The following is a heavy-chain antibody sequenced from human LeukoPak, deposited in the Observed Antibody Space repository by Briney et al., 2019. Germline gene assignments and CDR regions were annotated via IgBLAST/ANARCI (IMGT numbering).Heavy chain of an antibody. D-gene: IGHD1-26*01. CDR2: ISAYNGNT. Sequence: ASVKVSCKASGYTFTSYGISWVRQAPGQGLEWMGWISAYNGNTNYAQKLQGRVTMTTDTSTSTAYMELRSLRSEDTAVYYCARLRSVGATFPHPADYWGQGTLVTVSS. J-gene: IGHJ4*02. CDR1: GYTFTSYG. V-gene: IGHV1-18*01. CDR3: ARLRSVGATFPHPADY.